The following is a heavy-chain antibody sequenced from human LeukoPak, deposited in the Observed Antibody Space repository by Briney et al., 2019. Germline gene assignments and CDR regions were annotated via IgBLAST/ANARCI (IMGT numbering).Heavy chain of an antibody. CDR3: ARTYYYDSSGKTVWFDP. D-gene: IGHD3-22*01. CDR1: GGSISSDGYD. CDR2: IYYRGST. J-gene: IGHJ5*02. V-gene: IGHV4-31*03. Sequence: SETLSLTCTVSGGSISSDGYDWSWIRQHPGKGLEWIGYIYYRGSTYYTTSLKGRVTISVDTSKNPFSLKLSSVTVADTAVYYCARTYYYDSSGKTVWFDPWGQGTLVTVSS.